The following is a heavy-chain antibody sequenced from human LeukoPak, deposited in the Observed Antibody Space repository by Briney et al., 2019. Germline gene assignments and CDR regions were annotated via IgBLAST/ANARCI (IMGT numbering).Heavy chain of an antibody. CDR3: ARHPLTGTLYYFDY. CDR2: IYHSGST. J-gene: IGHJ4*02. Sequence: SETLSLTCAVSGYSISSGYYWGWIRQPPGKGLEWIGSIYHSGSTYYNPSLKSRVTISVDTSKNQFSLKLSSVTAADTAVYYCARHPLTGTLYYFDYWGQGTLVTVSS. CDR1: GYSISSGYY. D-gene: IGHD1-7*01. V-gene: IGHV4-38-2*01.